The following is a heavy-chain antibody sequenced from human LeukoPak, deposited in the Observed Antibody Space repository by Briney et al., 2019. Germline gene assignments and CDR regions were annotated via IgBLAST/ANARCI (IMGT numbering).Heavy chain of an antibody. CDR2: IYYSGST. Sequence: SETLSLICTVSGGSISSYYWSWIRQPAGKGLEWIGYIYYSGSTNYNPSLKSRVTISVDTSKNQFSLKLSSVTAADTAVYYCARGPSEYYSYGKKADWYFDLWGRGTLVTVSS. V-gene: IGHV4-59*01. J-gene: IGHJ2*01. CDR3: ARGPSEYYSYGKKADWYFDL. D-gene: IGHD5-18*01. CDR1: GGSISSYY.